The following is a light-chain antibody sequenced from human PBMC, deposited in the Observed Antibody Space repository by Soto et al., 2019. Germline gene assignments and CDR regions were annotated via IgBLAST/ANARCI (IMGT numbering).Light chain of an antibody. CDR2: GAS. Sequence: EIVLTQSPGTLSLSPGERATLSCRASQSVSSDYLAWYQQKPGQAPRLLIYGASSRATDIPDRFSGRGSGTDFTITVSSLEPEVFAVYYCQQYGSSPQTFGQGTTVEIK. CDR1: QSVSSDY. CDR3: QQYGSSPQT. V-gene: IGKV3-20*01. J-gene: IGKJ1*01.